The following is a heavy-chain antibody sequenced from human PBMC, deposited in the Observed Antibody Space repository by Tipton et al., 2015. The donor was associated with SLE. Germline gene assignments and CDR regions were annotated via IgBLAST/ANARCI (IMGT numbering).Heavy chain of an antibody. V-gene: IGHV3-13*01. CDR3: ARGGAPLQYRGYGMDV. D-gene: IGHD4-11*01. CDR2: IGTAGDT. J-gene: IGHJ6*02. Sequence: SLRLSCAASGFTFSSYDMHWVRQATGKGLEWVSAIGTAGDTYYPGSVKGRFAISRENAKNSLYLQMNSLRAEDTAVYYCARGGAPLQYRGYGMDVWGQGTTVTVSS. CDR1: GFTFSSYD.